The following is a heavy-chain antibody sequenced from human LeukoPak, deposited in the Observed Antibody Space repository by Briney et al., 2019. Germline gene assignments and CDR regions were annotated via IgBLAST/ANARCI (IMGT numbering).Heavy chain of an antibody. V-gene: IGHV3-30*18. Sequence: GGSLRLSCAASGFTFSSYGMHWVRQAPGKGLEWVAVISYDGSNKYYADSVKGRFTISRDNSKNTLYLQMNSLRAEDTAVYYCAKDSTAKSPFDYWGQGTLVTVSS. CDR2: ISYDGSNK. CDR1: GFTFSSYG. J-gene: IGHJ4*02. CDR3: AKDSTAKSPFDY.